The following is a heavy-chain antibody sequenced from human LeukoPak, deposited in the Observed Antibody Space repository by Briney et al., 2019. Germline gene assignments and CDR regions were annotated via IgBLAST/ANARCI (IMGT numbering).Heavy chain of an antibody. J-gene: IGHJ4*02. V-gene: IGHV1-2*06. CDR1: GYTLTGYY. CDR3: ARDRGYSYGYPFDY. Sequence: ASVKVSCKVSGYTLTGYYMHWVRQAPGQGLEWMGRINPNSGGTNYAQKFQGRVTMTRDTSISTAYMELSRLRSDGTAVYYCARDRGYSYGYPFDYWGQGTLVTVSS. CDR2: INPNSGGT. D-gene: IGHD5-18*01.